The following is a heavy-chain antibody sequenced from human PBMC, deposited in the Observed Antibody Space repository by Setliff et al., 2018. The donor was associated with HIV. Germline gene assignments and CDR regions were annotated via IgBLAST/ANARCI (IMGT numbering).Heavy chain of an antibody. CDR1: GGSLVASNW. CDR3: ARGLVPHFDP. J-gene: IGHJ5*02. Sequence: SETLSLTYVVSGGSLVASNWWSWVRQSPGKGLEWIGDIYHTGTTKYNPSLKSRVTLSVDKSKTRFSLQLNSVTAADTAVYYCARGLVPHFDPWGQGTQVTVSS. CDR2: IYHTGTT. V-gene: IGHV4-4*02.